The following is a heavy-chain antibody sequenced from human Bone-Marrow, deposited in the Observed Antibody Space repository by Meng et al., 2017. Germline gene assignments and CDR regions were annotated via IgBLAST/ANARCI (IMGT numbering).Heavy chain of an antibody. CDR3: ARTRGYSYGYYGY. D-gene: IGHD5-18*01. J-gene: IGHJ4*02. V-gene: IGHV6-1*01. CDR1: GDSVSSNSAA. CDR2: TYYKSRWYN. Sequence: QVLLQQSGPGLVKPSQTLSLTCAISGDSVSSNSAAWNWIRRSPSRGLEWLGRTYYKSRWYNGYAASVKSRITINPDTSKNQFSLQLSSVTAADTAVYYCARTRGYSYGYYGYWGQGTLVTVS.